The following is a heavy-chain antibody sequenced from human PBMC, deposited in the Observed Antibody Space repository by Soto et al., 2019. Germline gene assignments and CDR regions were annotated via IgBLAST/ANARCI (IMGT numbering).Heavy chain of an antibody. CDR2: ISYDGSNK. J-gene: IGHJ6*02. V-gene: IGHV3-30-3*01. CDR1: GFTFSSYA. Sequence: GGSLRLSCAASGFTFSSYAMHWVRQAPGKGLEWVAVISYDGSNKYYADSVKGRFTISRDNSKNTLYLQMNSLRAEDTAVYYCATAYYYYGMDVWGQGTTVTVSS. CDR3: ATAYYYYGMDV.